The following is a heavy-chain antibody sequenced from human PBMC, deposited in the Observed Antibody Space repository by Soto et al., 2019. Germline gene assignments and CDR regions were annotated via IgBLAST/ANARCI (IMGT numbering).Heavy chain of an antibody. Sequence: SETLSLTCTVSGGSISSYYWSWIRQPPGKGLEWIGYIYYSGSTNYNPSLKSRVTISVDTSKNQFSLRLTSVTAADTAVYYCARIPVDTYMINWFDPWGQGTLVTVSS. D-gene: IGHD5-18*01. CDR2: IYYSGST. CDR1: GGSISSYY. CDR3: ARIPVDTYMINWFDP. J-gene: IGHJ5*02. V-gene: IGHV4-59*01.